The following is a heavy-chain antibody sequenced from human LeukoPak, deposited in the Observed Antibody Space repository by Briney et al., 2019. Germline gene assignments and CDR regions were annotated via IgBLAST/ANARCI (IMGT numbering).Heavy chain of an antibody. J-gene: IGHJ6*02. CDR1: GFTFSSYA. CDR2: IGSGSGGTT. CDR3: AKNYESGRGVPYGMDV. Sequence: GGSLRLSCAASGFTFSSYAMRWLRQAPGKGLEWVSAIGSGSGGTTIYADSVKGRFTISRDNSKNTLYLQMSSLRGEDTAVYYCAKNYESGRGVPYGMDVWGQGTTVTVSS. D-gene: IGHD3-10*01. V-gene: IGHV3-23*01.